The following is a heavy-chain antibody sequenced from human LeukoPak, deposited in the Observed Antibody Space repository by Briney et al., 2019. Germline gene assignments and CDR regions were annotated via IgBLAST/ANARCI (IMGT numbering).Heavy chain of an antibody. D-gene: IGHD6-13*01. J-gene: IGHJ3*02. CDR1: GFTVSSNY. Sequence: GGSLRLSCAASGFTVSSNYMSWVRQAPGKGLEWVSVIYSGGSTYYADSVKGRFTISRDNSKNTLYLQMNSLRAEDTAVYYCARGIAAAHDAFDIWGQGTMVTVPS. V-gene: IGHV3-53*01. CDR2: IYSGGST. CDR3: ARGIAAAHDAFDI.